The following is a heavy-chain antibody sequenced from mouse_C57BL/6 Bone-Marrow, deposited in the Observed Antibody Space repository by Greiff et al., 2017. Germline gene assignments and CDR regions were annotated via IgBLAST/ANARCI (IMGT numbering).Heavy chain of an antibody. CDR3: TRAKYAWFAY. Sequence: EVQVVESGEGLVKPGGSLKLSCAASGFTFSSYAMSWVRQTPEKRLEWVAYISSGGDYIYYADTVKGRFTISRDNARNTLYLQMSSLKSEDTAMYYCTRAKYAWFAYWGQGTLVTVSA. V-gene: IGHV5-9-1*02. D-gene: IGHD2-14*01. J-gene: IGHJ3*01. CDR1: GFTFSSYA. CDR2: ISSGGDYI.